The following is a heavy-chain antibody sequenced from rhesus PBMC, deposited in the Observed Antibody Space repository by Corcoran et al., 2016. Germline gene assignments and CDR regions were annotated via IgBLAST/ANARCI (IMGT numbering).Heavy chain of an antibody. D-gene: IGHD6-13*01. J-gene: IGHJ4*01. Sequence: QVQLQESGPGVVKPSETLSLTCAVSGGSLSGYYLWSWIRQPPGKGLGWIGYICGVSGSTSYNTSLKSRVIISIDTSKNQFSLKLSSVTAADTAVYYCARDFSSWSFFDYWGQGVLVTVSS. CDR1: GGSLSGYY. V-gene: IGHV4-165*01. CDR3: ARDFSSWSFFDY. CDR2: ICGVSGST.